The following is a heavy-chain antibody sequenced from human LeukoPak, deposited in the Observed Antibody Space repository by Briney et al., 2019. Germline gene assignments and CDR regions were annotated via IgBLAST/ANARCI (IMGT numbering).Heavy chain of an antibody. V-gene: IGHV3-21*01. CDR3: AREFTQYYYGSGSYRKSHAVDI. Sequence: GGSLRLSCAASGFTFSSYAMSWVRQAPGKGLEWVSAISSSSSYIYYADSVKGRFTISRDNAKNSLYLQMNSLRAEDTAVYYCAREFTQYYYGSGSYRKSHAVDIWGQGTMVTVSS. J-gene: IGHJ3*02. CDR1: GFTFSSYA. D-gene: IGHD3-10*01. CDR2: ISSSSSYI.